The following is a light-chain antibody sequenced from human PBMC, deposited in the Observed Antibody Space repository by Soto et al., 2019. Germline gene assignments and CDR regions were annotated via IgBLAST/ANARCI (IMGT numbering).Light chain of an antibody. Sequence: NFMLTQPHSVSESPGKTVTISCTRSSGSIASNYVQWYQQRPGSAPTTVIYEDNQRPSGVPDRFSGSIDSSSNSASLTISGLKTEDEADYYWQSYDSSTPYVFGTGTKVTVL. V-gene: IGLV6-57*04. CDR1: SGSIASNY. CDR2: EDN. J-gene: IGLJ1*01. CDR3: QSYDSSTPYV.